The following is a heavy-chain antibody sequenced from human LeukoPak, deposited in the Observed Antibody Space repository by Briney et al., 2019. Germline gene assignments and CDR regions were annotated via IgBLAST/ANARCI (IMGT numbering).Heavy chain of an antibody. D-gene: IGHD3-22*01. Sequence: PGGSLRLSCAASGFTFSSYSMNWVRQAPGKGLEWVSSISSSSSYIYYADSVKGRFTISRDNAKNSLYLQMNSLRAEDTAVYYCARGRVVITPYYFDNWGQGTLVTVSS. CDR1: GFTFSSYS. J-gene: IGHJ4*02. CDR3: ARGRVVITPYYFDN. CDR2: ISSSSSYI. V-gene: IGHV3-21*01.